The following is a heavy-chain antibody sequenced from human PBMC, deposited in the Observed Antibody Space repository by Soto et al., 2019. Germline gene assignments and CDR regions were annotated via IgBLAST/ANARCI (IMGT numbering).Heavy chain of an antibody. D-gene: IGHD3-3*01. CDR3: ARVLRFLEWMTPSWFNP. J-gene: IGHJ5*02. CDR1: GYTFTSYD. Sequence: GASVKVSCKASGYTFTSYDINWVRQATGQGLEWMGWMNPNSGNTGYAQKFQGRVTMTRNTSISTAYMEKSSLRSEDTAVYYCARVLRFLEWMTPSWFNPGGQEPLVTVS. CDR2: MNPNSGNT. V-gene: IGHV1-8*01.